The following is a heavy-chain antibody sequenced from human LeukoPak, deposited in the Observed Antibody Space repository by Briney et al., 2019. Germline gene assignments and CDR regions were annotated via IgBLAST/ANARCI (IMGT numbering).Heavy chain of an antibody. J-gene: IGHJ4*02. Sequence: GGSLRLSCAASGFTFSDYYMSWIRQAPGKGLEWVSYISSSGSIIYYADSVKGRFTISRDNAKNSLYLQMNSLRAEDTAVYYCARELRGYCSGGSCYYYFDYWGQGTLVTVSS. CDR1: GFTFSDYY. V-gene: IGHV3-11*01. CDR2: ISSSGSII. CDR3: ARELRGYCSGGSCYYYFDY. D-gene: IGHD2-15*01.